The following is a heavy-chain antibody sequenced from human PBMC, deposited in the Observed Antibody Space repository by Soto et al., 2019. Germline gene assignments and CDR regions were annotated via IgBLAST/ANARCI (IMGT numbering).Heavy chain of an antibody. CDR3: ARAPYDFWSGYYYYYGMDV. Sequence: GGSLRLSCAASGFTFSSYAMHWVRQAPGKGLEWVAVISYDGSNKYYADSVKGRFTISRDNSKNTLYLQMNSLRAEDTAVYYCARAPYDFWSGYYYYYGMDVWGQGTTVTVSS. V-gene: IGHV3-30-3*01. J-gene: IGHJ6*02. CDR2: ISYDGSNK. D-gene: IGHD3-3*01. CDR1: GFTFSSYA.